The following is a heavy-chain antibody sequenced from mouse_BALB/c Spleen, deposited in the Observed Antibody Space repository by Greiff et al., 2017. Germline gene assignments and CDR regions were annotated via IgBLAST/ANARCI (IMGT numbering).Heavy chain of an antibody. CDR3: ARWYYYGSSYWYFDV. V-gene: IGHV1-18*01. CDR2: INPNNGGT. J-gene: IGHJ1*01. D-gene: IGHD1-1*01. CDR1: GYTFTDYN. Sequence: VQLKQSGPELVKPGASVKIPCKASGYTFTDYNMDWVKQSHGKSLEWIGDINPNNGGTIYNQKFKGKATLTVDKSSSTAYMELRSLTSEDTAVYYCARWYYYGSSYWYFDVWGAGTTVTVSS.